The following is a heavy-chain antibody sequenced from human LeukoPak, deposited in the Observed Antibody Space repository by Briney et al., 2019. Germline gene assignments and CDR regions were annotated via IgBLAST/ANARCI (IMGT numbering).Heavy chain of an antibody. CDR1: GFTFSSYA. CDR3: AKDQGKYFDWAFDY. CDR2: ISTNGGST. V-gene: IGHV3-23*01. Sequence: GGSLRLSCEASGFTFSSYAMSWVRQAPGKGLEWVSGISTNGGSTSYADSVKGRFTISRDNSKNTLYLQMNSLRAEDTAVYYCAKDQGKYFDWAFDYWGQGTLVTVSS. J-gene: IGHJ4*02. D-gene: IGHD3-9*01.